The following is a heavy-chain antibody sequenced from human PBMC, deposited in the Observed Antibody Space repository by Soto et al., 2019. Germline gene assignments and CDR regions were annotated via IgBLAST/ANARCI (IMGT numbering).Heavy chain of an antibody. D-gene: IGHD6-13*01. CDR3: ARDRGQQLVAYNWFDP. CDR2: INTDGSDT. CDR1: GFTFGTYW. V-gene: IGHV3-74*01. J-gene: IGHJ5*02. Sequence: EVQLVESGGGLVQPGGSLRLSCAASGFTFGTYWMHWVRQATGKGLVWVSRINTDGSDTSYADSVKGRFTISRDNARNTLYLHMNSLRAEDTAVYYCARDRGQQLVAYNWFDPWGQGTLVTVSS.